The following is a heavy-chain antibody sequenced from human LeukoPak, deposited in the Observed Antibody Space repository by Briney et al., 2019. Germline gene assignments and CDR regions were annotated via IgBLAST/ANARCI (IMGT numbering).Heavy chain of an antibody. CDR2: ITGSGGST. D-gene: IGHD4-11*01. J-gene: IGHJ4*02. V-gene: IGHV3-23*01. CDR1: GFTFSSYA. Sequence: GGSLRLSCAVSGFTFSSYAMNWVRQAPGKGLEWVSAITGSGGSTYYADSVKGRFTISRDNSKNTLYLQMNSLRAADTAIYYCAKGDYSNYVRSYFDYWGQGTLVTVSS. CDR3: AKGDYSNYVRSYFDY.